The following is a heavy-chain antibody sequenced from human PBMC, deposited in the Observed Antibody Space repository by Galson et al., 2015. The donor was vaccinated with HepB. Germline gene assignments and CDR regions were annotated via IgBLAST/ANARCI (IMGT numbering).Heavy chain of an antibody. J-gene: IGHJ6*02. CDR2: ISSSSSYI. V-gene: IGHV3-21*01. CDR3: AREGSYYYYGMDV. Sequence: SLRLSCAASGFTFSSYSMNWVRQAPGKGLEWVSSISSSSSYIYYADSVKGRFTISRDNAKNSLYLQMNSLRAEDTAVYYCAREGSYYYYGMDVWGQGTTVTVSS. CDR1: GFTFSSYS.